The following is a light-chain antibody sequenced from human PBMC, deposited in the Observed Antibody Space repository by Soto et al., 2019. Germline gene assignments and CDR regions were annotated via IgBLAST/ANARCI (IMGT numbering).Light chain of an antibody. Sequence: SSELTQPLSVSVAPGQTARITCGGNNIGSKNVHWYQQKPGQAPVLVIYRDRNRPSGIPERFSGSNSGNTATLTISRAQAGDEAGYYCQVWDSSTAWVFGGGTQLTVL. CDR3: QVWDSSTAWV. CDR2: RDR. J-gene: IGLJ3*02. V-gene: IGLV3-9*01. CDR1: NIGSKN.